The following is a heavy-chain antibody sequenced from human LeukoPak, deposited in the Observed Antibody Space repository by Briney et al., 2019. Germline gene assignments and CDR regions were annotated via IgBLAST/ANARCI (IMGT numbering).Heavy chain of an antibody. Sequence: ASVKVSCKASGYTFTNSFMHWVRQAPGQGLEWMGIINPITGTTTYAQKFQGRVTMTRDTSTGTVYMELSSLRSEDTAVYYCAREERLIAATGRGAFDYWGQGTLVTVSS. CDR3: AREERLIAATGRGAFDY. V-gene: IGHV1-46*01. CDR1: GYTFTNSF. D-gene: IGHD6-13*01. CDR2: INPITGTT. J-gene: IGHJ4*02.